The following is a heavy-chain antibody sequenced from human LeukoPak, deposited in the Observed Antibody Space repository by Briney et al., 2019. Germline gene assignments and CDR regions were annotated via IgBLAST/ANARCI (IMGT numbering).Heavy chain of an antibody. V-gene: IGHV1-18*01. CDR2: ISAYNGNT. Sequence: GASVKVSCKASGYTFTSYGISWVRQAPGQGLEWMGWISAYNGNTNYAQKLQGRVTMTTATSTSTAYMELRSLRTDDTAVYYCARIAYYDFWSGSHAHFDYWGQGTLVTVSS. CDR3: ARIAYYDFWSGSHAHFDY. CDR1: GYTFTSYG. D-gene: IGHD3-3*01. J-gene: IGHJ4*02.